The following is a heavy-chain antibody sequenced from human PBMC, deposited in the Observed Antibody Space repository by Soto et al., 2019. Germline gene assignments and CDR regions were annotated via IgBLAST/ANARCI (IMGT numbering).Heavy chain of an antibody. CDR1: GFTFSSFT. V-gene: IGHV3-21*02. J-gene: IGHJ5*02. CDR3: TGDASRDSSARGWFDP. CDR2: ISSNSAYI. D-gene: IGHD6-13*01. Sequence: EVQLVESGGGLVKPGGSLRLSCAASGFTFSSFTMNWVRQAPGKGLEWVSTISSNSAYIYYTDALRGRFTISRDNAKNSLNLQMNSLRAEDTAVYYCTGDASRDSSARGWFDPWGPGTLVTVSS.